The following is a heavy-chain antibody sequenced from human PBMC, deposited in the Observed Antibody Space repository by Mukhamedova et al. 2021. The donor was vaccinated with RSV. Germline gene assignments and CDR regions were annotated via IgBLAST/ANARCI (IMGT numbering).Heavy chain of an antibody. CDR3: ARGGGFSYSSNEY. Sequence: GRFTISRDNAKNTLLLQMNSLRAEDTAVYYCARGGGFSYSSNEYWGQGTLVTVSS. V-gene: IGHV3-74*01. D-gene: IGHD5-18*01. J-gene: IGHJ4*02.